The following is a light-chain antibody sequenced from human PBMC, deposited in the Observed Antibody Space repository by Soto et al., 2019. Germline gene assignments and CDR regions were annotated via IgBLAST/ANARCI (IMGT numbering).Light chain of an antibody. CDR3: QQSYSALYT. J-gene: IGKJ2*01. CDR1: QSVSRY. V-gene: IGKV1-39*01. Sequence: DIQKTQSPSSLSASVGDRVTITCRASQSVSRYLSWYQHKPGKAPELLIYDASILQSGVPSRFSGSGSGTDFTLTISSLEPADSATYFCQQSYSALYTFGQGTKLEIK. CDR2: DAS.